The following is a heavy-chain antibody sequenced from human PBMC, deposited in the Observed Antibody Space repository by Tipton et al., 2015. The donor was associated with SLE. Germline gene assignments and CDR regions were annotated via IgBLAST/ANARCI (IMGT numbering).Heavy chain of an antibody. CDR1: GYTFTGYY. J-gene: IGHJ3*02. CDR2: INPNSGGT. CDR3: ARVIVVVPAANAFDI. V-gene: IGHV1-2*02. Sequence: QSGAEGKKPGASVKVSCKASGYTFTGYYMHWVRQAPGQGLEWMGWINPNSGGTNYAQKFQGRVTMTRDTSISTAYMELSRLRSDDTAVYYCARVIVVVPAANAFDIWGQGTMVTVSS. D-gene: IGHD2-2*01.